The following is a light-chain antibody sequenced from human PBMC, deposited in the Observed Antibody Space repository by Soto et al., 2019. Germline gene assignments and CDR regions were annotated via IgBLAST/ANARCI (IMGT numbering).Light chain of an antibody. V-gene: IGKV3-15*01. Sequence: EIVMTQSPATLSVSPGDGATLSCRTSRSVSSNLAWYQQKPGQAPRLLIYGASTRATGIPARFSGSGSGTEFTLTISILQSEDFAVYYCQQYNNWPLTFGGGTKVEIK. CDR1: RSVSSN. CDR3: QQYNNWPLT. J-gene: IGKJ4*01. CDR2: GAS.